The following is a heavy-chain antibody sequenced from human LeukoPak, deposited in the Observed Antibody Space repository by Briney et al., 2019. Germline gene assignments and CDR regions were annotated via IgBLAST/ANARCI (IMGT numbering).Heavy chain of an antibody. Sequence: PGGSLRLSCAASGFTFSRYWLSWVRQAPGKGLEWVANIKQDGSGKYYVDSVRGRFTISRDNAKNSLYLQMNSLRAEDTAVYYCARIPMWEQTANWGQGTLVTVSS. CDR1: GFTFSRYW. J-gene: IGHJ4*02. CDR3: ARIPMWEQTAN. D-gene: IGHD1-26*01. CDR2: IKQDGSGK. V-gene: IGHV3-7*01.